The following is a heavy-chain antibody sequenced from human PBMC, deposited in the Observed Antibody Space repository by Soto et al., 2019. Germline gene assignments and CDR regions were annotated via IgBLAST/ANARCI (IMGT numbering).Heavy chain of an antibody. CDR1: GGSISSYY. CDR2: IYYSGST. V-gene: IGHV4-59*01. J-gene: IGHJ3*02. CDR3: ARDLGGEYCGGDCYWENAFDI. D-gene: IGHD2-21*02. Sequence: LSLTCTVSGGSISSYYWSWIRQPPGKGLEWIGYIYYSGSTNYNPSLKSRVTISVDTSKNQFSPKLSSVTAADTAVYYCARDLGGEYCGGDCYWENAFDIWGQGTMVTVSS.